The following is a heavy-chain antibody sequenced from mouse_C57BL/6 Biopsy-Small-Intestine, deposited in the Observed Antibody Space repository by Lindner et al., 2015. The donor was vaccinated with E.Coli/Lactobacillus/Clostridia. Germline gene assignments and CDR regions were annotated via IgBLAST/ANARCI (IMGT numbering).Heavy chain of an antibody. V-gene: IGHV1-59*01. J-gene: IGHJ4*01. Sequence: SVKVSCKASGYTFTSYFIHWVRQAPGQGLEWVIMINTGEGTTNYARKFQGRVTVTRDTSTDTVYMELSSLRTEDTAVYYCAREMPGSYWFDPWGQGTLVTVAS. CDR2: INTGEGTT. CDR1: GYTFTSYF. D-gene: IGHD1-1*02. CDR3: AREMPGSYWFDP.